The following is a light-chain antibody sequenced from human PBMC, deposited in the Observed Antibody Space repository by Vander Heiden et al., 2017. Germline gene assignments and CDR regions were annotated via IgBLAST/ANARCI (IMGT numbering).Light chain of an antibody. Sequence: SALTQPAPVSGSPGQAIPISCRGTNSGVGNYNLVPWYQQPPRQAHKLMIYEVSRRPVGDSNRFSGSKSSNTASLTISGLQAEDEADYYCCSYTGSNTVVFGGGTKLSVL. CDR2: EVS. CDR3: CSYTGSNTVV. V-gene: IGLV2-23*02. CDR1: NSGVGNYNL. J-gene: IGLJ2*01.